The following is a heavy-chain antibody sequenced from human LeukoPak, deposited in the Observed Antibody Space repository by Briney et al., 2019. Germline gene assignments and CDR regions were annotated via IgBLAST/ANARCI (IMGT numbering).Heavy chain of an antibody. D-gene: IGHD3-22*01. CDR1: GFTFDDYA. V-gene: IGHV3-9*01. J-gene: IGHJ4*02. Sequence: GGSLRLSCAASGFTFDDYAMHWVRQTPGKGLEWVSGISWNSGSIGYADSVKGRFTISRDNAKNLLFLQMNSLRPEDTAVYYCARSGSWYYDSSGYKYWGQGTLVTVSS. CDR2: ISWNSGSI. CDR3: ARSGSWYYDSSGYKY.